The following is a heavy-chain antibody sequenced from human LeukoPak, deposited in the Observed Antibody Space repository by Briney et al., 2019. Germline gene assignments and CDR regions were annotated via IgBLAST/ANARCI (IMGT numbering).Heavy chain of an antibody. V-gene: IGHV3-30*02. CDR1: GFTFSSYG. CDR2: IRYDGSNK. J-gene: IGHJ4*02. Sequence: GGSLRLSCAASGFTFSSYGMHWVRQAPGKGLEWVAFIRYDGSNKYYADSVKGRFAISRDNPKNTLYLQMNSLRVEDTAVYYCARSDSTGYSALDYWSQGTLVTVSS. CDR3: ARSDSTGYSALDY. D-gene: IGHD3-22*01.